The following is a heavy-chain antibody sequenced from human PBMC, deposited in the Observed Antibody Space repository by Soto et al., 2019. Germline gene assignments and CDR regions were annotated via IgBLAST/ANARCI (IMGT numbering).Heavy chain of an antibody. J-gene: IGHJ4*02. V-gene: IGHV3-30-3*01. D-gene: IGHD4-4*01. Sequence: QVQLVESGGGVVQPGRSLRLSCAGSGFTFSTYVMHWVRQAPGKGLEWVAVISSDGSTKYYADSVKGRFTISRDNSNNTLYLQMSSLRPEDTAVYHCATINLAVTTIDHWCQGTLVTVSS. CDR2: ISSDGSTK. CDR1: GFTFSTYV. CDR3: ATINLAVTTIDH.